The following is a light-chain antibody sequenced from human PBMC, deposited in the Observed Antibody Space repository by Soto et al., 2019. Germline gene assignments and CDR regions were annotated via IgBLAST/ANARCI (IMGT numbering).Light chain of an antibody. V-gene: IGLV1-44*01. CDR2: TNI. J-gene: IGLJ3*02. CDR3: AAWDDSLNGWV. CDR1: SSNIGSNT. Sequence: QSVLTQPPSASGTPGLRVTISCSGSSSNIGSNTVNWYQQLPGTAPKLLIYTNIQRPSGVPDRFSGSKSGTSASLAISGLQSEDEADYYCAAWDDSLNGWVFGGGTKLTVL.